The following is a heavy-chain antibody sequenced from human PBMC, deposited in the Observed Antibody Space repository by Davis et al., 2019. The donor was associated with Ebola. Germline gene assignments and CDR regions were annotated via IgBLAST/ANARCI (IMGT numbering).Heavy chain of an antibody. V-gene: IGHV3-9*01. CDR3: AKGSITILY. CDR2: ISWNSGSI. Sequence: PGGSLRLSCAASGFTFDDYAMHWVRQAPGEGLEWVSGISWNSGSIGYADSVKGRFTISRDNSKNTLYLQMNSLRAEDTAVYYCAKGSITILYWGQGTLVTVSS. CDR1: GFTFDDYA. D-gene: IGHD3-10*01. J-gene: IGHJ4*02.